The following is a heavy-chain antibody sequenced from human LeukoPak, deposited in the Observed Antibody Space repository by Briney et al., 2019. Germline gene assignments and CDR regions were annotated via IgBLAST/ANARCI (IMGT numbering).Heavy chain of an antibody. CDR3: AGGTRDSGLK. CDR2: ISGSGGTT. D-gene: IGHD6-19*01. J-gene: IGHJ4*02. V-gene: IGHV3-23*01. CDR1: GLNFSNFA. Sequence: GGSLRLSCAASGLNFSNFAMNWVRQAPGKGLEWVSFISGSGGTTHYADSVKGRFTISRDDSKSSLYLQMNSLRAEDTAVYYCAGGTRDSGLKWGPGTSVTVSS.